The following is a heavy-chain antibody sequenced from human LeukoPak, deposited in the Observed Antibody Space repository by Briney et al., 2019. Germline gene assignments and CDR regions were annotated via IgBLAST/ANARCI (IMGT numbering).Heavy chain of an antibody. J-gene: IGHJ6*02. CDR1: GYTFTGYY. V-gene: IGHV1-2*04. D-gene: IGHD1-26*01. Sequence: ASVKISCKASGYTFTGYYMHWVRQAPGQGLEWMGWINPNSGGTNYAQKFQGWVTMTRDTSISTAYMELSRLRSDDTAVYYCARDLSIVGATQDYYYYYGMDVWGQGTTVTVSS. CDR3: ARDLSIVGATQDYYYYYGMDV. CDR2: INPNSGGT.